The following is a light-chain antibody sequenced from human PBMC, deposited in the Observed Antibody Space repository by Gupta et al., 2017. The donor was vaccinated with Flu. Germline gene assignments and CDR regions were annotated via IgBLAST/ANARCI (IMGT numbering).Light chain of an antibody. CDR3: FAGADKGGV. J-gene: IGLJ3*02. CDR2: KDT. CDR1: VLTNKY. Sequence: SSELPQPSSVSVSPGQTVRITCSGDVLTNKYAWWFQQKPGQAPILLLYKDTERPSGIPARFSGSSSGITVTLTINGAQVEDEDDYYWFAGADKGGVFGGGTKLTVL. V-gene: IGLV3-27*01.